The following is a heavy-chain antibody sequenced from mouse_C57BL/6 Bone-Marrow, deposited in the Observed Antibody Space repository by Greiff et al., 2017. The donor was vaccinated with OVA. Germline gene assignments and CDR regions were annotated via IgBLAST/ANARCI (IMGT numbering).Heavy chain of an antibody. D-gene: IGHD2-4*01. V-gene: IGHV1-15*01. CDR1: GYTFTDYE. J-gene: IGHJ3*01. CDR2: IDPETGGT. CDR3: TKDDYSAGFAY. Sequence: QVQLQQSGAELVRPGASVTLSCKASGYTFTDYEMHWVKQTPVHGLEWIGAIDPETGGTAYNQKLKGKAILTAAKSSSTAYMELRSLTSEDSAVYDCTKDDYSAGFAYWGQGTVVTVSA.